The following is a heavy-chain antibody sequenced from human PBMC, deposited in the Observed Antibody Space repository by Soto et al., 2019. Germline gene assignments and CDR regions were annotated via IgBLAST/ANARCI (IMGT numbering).Heavy chain of an antibody. V-gene: IGHV1-18*01. D-gene: IGHD2-15*01. CDR1: GYTFTSYG. J-gene: IGHJ4*02. CDR2: ISAYNGNT. CDR3: ARDVGLGYCSGGSCYAVNFDY. Sequence: ASVKVSCKASGYTFTSYGISWVRQAPGQGLEWMGWISAYNGNTNYAQRLQGRVTMTTDTSTSTAYMELRSLRSDDTAVYYCARDVGLGYCSGGSCYAVNFDYWGQGTLVTVSS.